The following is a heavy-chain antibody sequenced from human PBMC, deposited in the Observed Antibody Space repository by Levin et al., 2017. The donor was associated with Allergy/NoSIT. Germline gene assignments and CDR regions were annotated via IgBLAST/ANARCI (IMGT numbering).Heavy chain of an antibody. CDR3: ARETSHYDYGDYWIDY. Sequence: GESLKISCAASGFTVSSNYMSWVRQAPGKGLEWVSVIYSGGSTYYADSVKGRFTISRDNSKNTLYLQMNSLRAEDTAVYYCARETSHYDYGDYWIDYWGQGTLVTVSS. J-gene: IGHJ4*02. V-gene: IGHV3-53*01. D-gene: IGHD4-17*01. CDR2: IYSGGST. CDR1: GFTVSSNY.